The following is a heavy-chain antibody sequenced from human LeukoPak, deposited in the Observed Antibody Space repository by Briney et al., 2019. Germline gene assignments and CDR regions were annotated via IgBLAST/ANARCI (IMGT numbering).Heavy chain of an antibody. CDR3: ARSSSSGYQNYFDY. V-gene: IGHV3-48*04. D-gene: IGHD3-22*01. CDR2: ISSSSSTI. CDR1: GFTFSSYS. J-gene: IGHJ4*02. Sequence: PGGSLRLSCAASGFTFSSYSMNWVRQAPGKGLEWVSYISSSSSTIYYADSVKGRFTISRDNAKNSLYLQMNSLRAEDTAVYYCARSSSSGYQNYFDYWGQGTPVTVSS.